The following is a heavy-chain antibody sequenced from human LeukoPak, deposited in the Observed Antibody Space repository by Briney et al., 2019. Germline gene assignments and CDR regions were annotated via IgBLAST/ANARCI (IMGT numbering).Heavy chain of an antibody. J-gene: IGHJ6*03. CDR3: AGYSGYDGDYYYYMDV. D-gene: IGHD5-12*01. Sequence: ASVKVSCKASGYSFTNYGISWVRQAPGQGLEWMGWISGYNGNTNYAQKFQGRVTMTTDTSTSTAYMELSSLRSEDTAVYYCAGYSGYDGDYYYYMDVWGKGTTVTISS. CDR1: GYSFTNYG. V-gene: IGHV1-18*01. CDR2: ISGYNGNT.